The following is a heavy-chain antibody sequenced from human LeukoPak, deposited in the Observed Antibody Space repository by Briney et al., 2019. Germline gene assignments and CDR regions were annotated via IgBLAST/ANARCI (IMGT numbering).Heavy chain of an antibody. CDR1: GYTSTSYG. CDR2: ISAYNGNT. Sequence: ASVKVSCKASGYTSTSYGISWVRQAPGQGLEWMGWISAYNGNTNYAQKLQGRVTMTTDTSTSTAYMELRSLRSNDTAVYYCARGSRGYDSSGYYDYWGQGTLVTVSS. CDR3: ARGSRGYDSSGYYDY. D-gene: IGHD3-22*01. V-gene: IGHV1-18*01. J-gene: IGHJ4*02.